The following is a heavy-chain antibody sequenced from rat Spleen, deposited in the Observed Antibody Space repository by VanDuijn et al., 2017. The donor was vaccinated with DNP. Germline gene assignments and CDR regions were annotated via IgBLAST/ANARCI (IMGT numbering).Heavy chain of an antibody. CDR2: ISYDGSSV. Sequence: EVQLVESGGGLVQPGRSLKLSCAASGFTFSDYYMAWVRQAPTKGLEWVATISYDGSSVFYRDSVKGRFIISRDNVKATLYLQMASLTSEDTATYFCSRRGYRYNYDYALDVWGQGTSVTVSS. D-gene: IGHD1-5*01. CDR1: GFTFSDYY. J-gene: IGHJ4*01. V-gene: IGHV5-7*01. CDR3: SRRGYRYNYDYALDV.